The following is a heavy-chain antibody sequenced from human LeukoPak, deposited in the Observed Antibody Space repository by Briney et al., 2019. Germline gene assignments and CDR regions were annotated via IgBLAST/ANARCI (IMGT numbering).Heavy chain of an antibody. D-gene: IGHD6-13*01. CDR1: GGSVSSGSYY. J-gene: IGHJ5*02. CDR3: ARDPRIAAAGTFWFDP. CDR2: IYCSGST. V-gene: IGHV4-61*01. Sequence: SETLSLTCTVSGGSVSSGSYYWSWIRQPPGKGLEWIGYIYCSGSTNYNPSLKSRVTISVDTSKNQFSLKLSSVTAADTAVYYCARDPRIAAAGTFWFDPWGQGTLVTVSS.